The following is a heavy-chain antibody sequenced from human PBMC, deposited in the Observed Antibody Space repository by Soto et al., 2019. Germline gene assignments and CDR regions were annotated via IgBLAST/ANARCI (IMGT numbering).Heavy chain of an antibody. D-gene: IGHD3-10*01. V-gene: IGHV3-30*18. CDR1: EFTFSSYG. J-gene: IGHJ4*02. Sequence: QVQLVESGGGVVQPGKSLRLSCAGSEFTFSSYGMDWVRQAPGKGLEWEAVISYEGSNKYYADTVKGRFTSSRDNSKNTLYLQMCSLRADDTAVYYCAKDQMGARVRGYVYYWGKGTLVPFSS. CDR2: ISYEGSNK. CDR3: AKDQMGARVRGYVYY.